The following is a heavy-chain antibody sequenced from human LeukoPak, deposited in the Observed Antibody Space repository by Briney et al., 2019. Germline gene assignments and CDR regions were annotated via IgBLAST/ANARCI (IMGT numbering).Heavy chain of an antibody. V-gene: IGHV3-23*01. CDR2: ISGIGGST. Sequence: GGSLRLSCAASGFTFSSYDMSWVRLAPGKGLEWVSRISGIGGSTYYADSVKGRFTISRDNSKNTVYLQMNSLRADDTAVYYCAKGDYIDYWGQGTLVTVSS. CDR1: GFTFSSYD. CDR3: AKGDYIDY. J-gene: IGHJ4*02.